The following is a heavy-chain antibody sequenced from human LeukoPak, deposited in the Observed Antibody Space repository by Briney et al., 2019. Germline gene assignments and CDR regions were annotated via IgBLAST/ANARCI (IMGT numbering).Heavy chain of an antibody. CDR2: INPSGGSI. V-gene: IGHV1-46*02. Sequence: ASVKVSCKASGYTFNNYYIHWVRQAPGQGLEWMGIINPSGGSISYAQQFQGRITMTMDTSTTTVYMELSSLRSEDTAIYYCAREGAQVAYDSSAYYYRGFDYWGQGTLVTVSS. CDR3: AREGAQVAYDSSAYYYRGFDY. CDR1: GYTFNNYY. D-gene: IGHD3-22*01. J-gene: IGHJ4*02.